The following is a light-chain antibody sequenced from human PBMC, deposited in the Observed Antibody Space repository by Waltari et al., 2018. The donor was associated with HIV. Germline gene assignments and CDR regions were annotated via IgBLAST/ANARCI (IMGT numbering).Light chain of an antibody. V-gene: IGLV2-11*01. CDR2: DVT. Sequence: QSALTQPRSVSGSPGQSVTISCTGTSSDVGGYNYVPWYQQHPGKAPKLMIYDVTKWPSGVPDRFSGSKSGNTASLTISGLQAEDEADYYCCSYAGSYTFVFGGGTKVTVL. CDR3: CSYAGSYTFV. J-gene: IGLJ2*01. CDR1: SSDVGGYNY.